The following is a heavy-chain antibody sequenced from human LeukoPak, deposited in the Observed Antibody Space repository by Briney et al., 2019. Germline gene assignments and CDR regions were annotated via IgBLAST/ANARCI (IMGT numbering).Heavy chain of an antibody. Sequence: PGGSLRLSCAASGFTFSSYGMPWVRQAPGKGLEWVAVIWYDGSNKYYADSVKGRFTISRDNSKNTLYLQMNSLRAEDTAVYYCARDTLTRWYAYGMDVWGQGTTVTVSS. CDR1: GFTFSSYG. J-gene: IGHJ6*02. CDR3: ARDTLTRWYAYGMDV. D-gene: IGHD6-13*01. CDR2: IWYDGSNK. V-gene: IGHV3-33*01.